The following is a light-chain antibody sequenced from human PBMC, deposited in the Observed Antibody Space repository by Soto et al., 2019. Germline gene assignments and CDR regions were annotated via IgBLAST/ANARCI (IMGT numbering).Light chain of an antibody. CDR2: VNSDGTH. CDR1: SGHRSYA. CDR3: QTWDTGIGV. J-gene: IGLJ3*02. Sequence: QLVLTQSPSASASLGASVKLTCTLSSGHRSYAIAWHQQQPEKGPRYLMKVNSDGTHIKGDGIPDRFSGSSSGAERYLTIFSLQPEDEADYYCQTWDTGIGVFGGGTKLTVL. V-gene: IGLV4-69*02.